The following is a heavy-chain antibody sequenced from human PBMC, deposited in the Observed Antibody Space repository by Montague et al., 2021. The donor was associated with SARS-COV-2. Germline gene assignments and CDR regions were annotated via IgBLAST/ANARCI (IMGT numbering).Heavy chain of an antibody. J-gene: IGHJ4*02. V-gene: IGHV4-31*03. CDR3: ACYVESSGCRNTRGAGTFDS. CDR1: GGSISSGGYY. D-gene: IGHD6-19*01. CDR2: IYYSGST. Sequence: TLSLTCTVSGGSISSGGYYWSWIRQHPGRGLEWIGYIYYSGSTYYNPSLKSRVTISVDTSKNQFSLKLSSVTAADTAVYYCACYVESSGCRNTRGAGTFDSWGQGTLVTVSS.